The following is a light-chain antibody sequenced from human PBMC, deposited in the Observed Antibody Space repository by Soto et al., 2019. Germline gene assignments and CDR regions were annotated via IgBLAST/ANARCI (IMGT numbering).Light chain of an antibody. V-gene: IGLV1-40*01. CDR1: TSNIGSGYD. CDR3: QSYDNSLSGWV. CDR2: ANI. J-gene: IGLJ2*01. Sequence: QSVLTQPPSVSGAPGQGVTISCTGSTSNIGSGYDVHWYQQVPGLAPKLLIYANINRPSGVPDRFSGSKSGTSASLAITGLQAEDEADYYCQSYDNSLSGWVFCGGTKVTVL.